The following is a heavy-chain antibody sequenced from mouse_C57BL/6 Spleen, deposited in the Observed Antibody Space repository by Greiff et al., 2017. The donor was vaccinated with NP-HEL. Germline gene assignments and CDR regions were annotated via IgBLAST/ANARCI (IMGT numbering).Heavy chain of an antibody. CDR2: IYPGDGDT. J-gene: IGHJ2*01. CDR3: FLYDNSLDY. D-gene: IGHD2-1*01. Sequence: QVQLQQSGAELVKPGASVKISCTASGSAFRSSCMNWVKQRPGKGLEWIGQIYPGDGDTNYNGKFKSTATLTADNSSSTAYMQLSSLNSEDSAVYCCFLYDNSLDYWGQGTTLTVSS. CDR1: GSAFRSSC. V-gene: IGHV1-80*01.